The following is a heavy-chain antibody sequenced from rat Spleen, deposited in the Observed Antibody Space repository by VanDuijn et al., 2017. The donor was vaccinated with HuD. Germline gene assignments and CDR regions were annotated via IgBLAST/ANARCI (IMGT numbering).Heavy chain of an antibody. CDR2: IWTGGST. D-gene: IGHD1-4*01. Sequence: QVQLKESGPGLVQPSQTLSLTCTVSGFSLTNYHVTWVRQPPGKGLAWMGVIWTGGSTAYNSLLNSRLSISRDTSKSQVFLRMNSLQTEDTATYYCARAGYHFDYWGQGVMVTVSP. V-gene: IGHV2-43*01. CDR1: GFSLTNYH. J-gene: IGHJ2*01. CDR3: ARAGYHFDY.